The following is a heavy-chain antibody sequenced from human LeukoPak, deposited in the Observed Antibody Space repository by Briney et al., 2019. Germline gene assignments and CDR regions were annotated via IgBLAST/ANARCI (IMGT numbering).Heavy chain of an antibody. D-gene: IGHD4-11*01. CDR1: GYTFTSYG. V-gene: IGHV1-18*01. CDR3: ARMAPVTIRSPYYYYYMDV. CDR2: ISAYNGNT. Sequence: ASVKVSCKASGYTFTSYGISWVRQAPGQGLEWMGWISAYNGNTNYAQKLQGRVTMTTDTSTSTAYMELRSLRSDDTAVYYCARMAPVTIRSPYYYYYMDVWGKGTTVTVSS. J-gene: IGHJ6*03.